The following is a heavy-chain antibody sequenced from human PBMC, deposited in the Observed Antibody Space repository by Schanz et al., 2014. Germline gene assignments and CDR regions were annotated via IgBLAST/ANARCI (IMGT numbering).Heavy chain of an antibody. CDR3: ARKMKVGVYGGKGHDSLDI. V-gene: IGHV3-23*01. Sequence: EVQLLESGGGLVQPGGSLRLSCLASGFAFSSYGMNWLRQAPGKGLEWVSVIGVDGTTTYYADSVKGRFTISRDNSKNTLYLQMNSLRAEDTAVYYCARKMKVGVYGGKGHDSLDIWGQGTMVTVSS. J-gene: IGHJ3*02. CDR2: IGVDGTTT. CDR1: GFAFSSYG. D-gene: IGHD3-22*01.